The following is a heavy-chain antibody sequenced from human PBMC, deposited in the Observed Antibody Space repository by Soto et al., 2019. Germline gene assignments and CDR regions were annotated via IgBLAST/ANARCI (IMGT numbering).Heavy chain of an antibody. V-gene: IGHV4-4*02. Sequence: QVQLQESGPGLVKPWGTLSLSCAVSGGSVSNNNWWSWVRQSPGNGLEWIGEIHHSGGTSYNPSLESRATLSVDNSKNELSLRLNYVTAADTAVYYCTKNSAYALDYWGLGILVTVSS. CDR3: TKNSAYALDY. J-gene: IGHJ4*02. D-gene: IGHD5-12*01. CDR1: GGSVSNNNW. CDR2: IHHSGGT.